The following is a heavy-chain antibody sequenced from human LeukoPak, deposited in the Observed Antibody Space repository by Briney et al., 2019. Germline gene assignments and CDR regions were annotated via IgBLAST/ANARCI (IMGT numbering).Heavy chain of an antibody. CDR3: ARVAGYNGDYGYCFNGMDV. CDR2: IYFSGST. CDR1: GGSISSYY. D-gene: IGHD4-17*01. Sequence: KPSETLSLTCTISGGSISSYYWSWIRQPPGKGLEWIGYIYFSGSTNYNPSLKSRVTISVDTSKNQFSLKLSSVNVADTALYYCARVAGYNGDYGYCFNGMDVWGQGTTVTVFS. V-gene: IGHV4-59*01. J-gene: IGHJ6*02.